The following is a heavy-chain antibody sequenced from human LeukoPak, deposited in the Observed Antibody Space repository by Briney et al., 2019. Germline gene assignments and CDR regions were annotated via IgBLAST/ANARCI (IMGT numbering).Heavy chain of an antibody. CDR3: ARDRGIGIVESRVAFDL. J-gene: IGHJ3*01. CDR1: GDSITSFD. CDR2: IYSNEHT. D-gene: IGHD3-22*01. V-gene: IGHV4-4*07. Sequence: PSETLSLTCSVSGDSITSFDWSWVRQPAGKGLEWIGRIYSNEHTYSNPSLRGRVTISVDKSRSLVSLRLSSVAAADTGVYYCARDRGIGIVESRVAFDLWGQGTMVTVSS.